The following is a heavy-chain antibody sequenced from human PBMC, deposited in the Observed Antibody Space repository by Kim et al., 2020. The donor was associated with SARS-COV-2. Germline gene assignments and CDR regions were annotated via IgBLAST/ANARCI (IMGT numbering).Heavy chain of an antibody. J-gene: IGHJ4*02. CDR1: GFTFTTYN. CDR2: ISVTDAI. CDR3: ARDWNWGIDV. V-gene: IGHV3-48*02. D-gene: IGHD7-27*01. Sequence: GGSLRLSCAASGFTFTTYNMNWVRQAPGKGLEWISYISVTDAIYYADSVKGRFTISRDYAKNSQDLQMNSLRDEDTAVYYCARDWNWGIDVWGQGTLVTV.